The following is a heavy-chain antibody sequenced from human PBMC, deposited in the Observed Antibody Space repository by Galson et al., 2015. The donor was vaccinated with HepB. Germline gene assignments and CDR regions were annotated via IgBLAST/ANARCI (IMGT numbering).Heavy chain of an antibody. CDR3: VKELRIRYSSGWGEYFQH. CDR2: ISSNGGST. J-gene: IGHJ1*01. D-gene: IGHD6-19*01. CDR1: GFTFSSYA. V-gene: IGHV3-64D*06. Sequence: SLRLSCAASGFTFSSYAMHWVRQAPGKGLEYVSAISSNGGSTYYADSVKGRFTISRDNSKNTLYLQMSSLRAEDTAVYYCVKELRIRYSSGWGEYFQHWGQGTLVTVSS.